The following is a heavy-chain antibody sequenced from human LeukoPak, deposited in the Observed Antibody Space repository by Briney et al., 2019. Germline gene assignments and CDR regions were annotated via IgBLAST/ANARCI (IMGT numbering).Heavy chain of an antibody. D-gene: IGHD4-17*01. V-gene: IGHV4-59*01. J-gene: IGHJ3*02. CDR2: ISYSGTT. Sequence: SETLSLTCTVSGGSISSYYWSWIRQPPGKGLEWIGYISYSGTTNYNPSLKSRVTISVDTSKNQFSLKLSSVTAADTAVYYCARQTMTTADAFDIWGQGTMVTVSS. CDR3: ARQTMTTADAFDI. CDR1: GGSISSYY.